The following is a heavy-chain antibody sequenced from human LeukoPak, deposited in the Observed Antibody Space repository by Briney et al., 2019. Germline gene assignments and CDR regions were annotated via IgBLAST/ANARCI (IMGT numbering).Heavy chain of an antibody. D-gene: IGHD2-15*01. CDR3: ARDGSPVVAVDY. V-gene: IGHV4-38-2*02. CDR2: IYHSGST. Sequence: SETLSLTCTVSGYSISSGYYWGWIRQPPGKGLEWIGSIYHSGSTYYNPSLKSRVTISVDTSKNQFSLKLSSVTAADTAVYYCARDGSPVVAVDYWGQGTLVTVSS. J-gene: IGHJ4*02. CDR1: GYSISSGYY.